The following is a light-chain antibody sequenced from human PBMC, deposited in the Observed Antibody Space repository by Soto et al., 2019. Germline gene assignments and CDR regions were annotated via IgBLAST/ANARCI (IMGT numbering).Light chain of an antibody. CDR1: TTVRNNY. V-gene: IGKV3-20*01. Sequence: VLTQSPGTLSLSPAQRAPLSGTASTTVRNNYLAWYQQKPGQAPRLLIYDASRRATGIPDRFSGGGSGTDFTLTISSLEPEDFAVYYCQQFSSYPLTFGGGTKVDIK. J-gene: IGKJ4*01. CDR2: DAS. CDR3: QQFSSYPLT.